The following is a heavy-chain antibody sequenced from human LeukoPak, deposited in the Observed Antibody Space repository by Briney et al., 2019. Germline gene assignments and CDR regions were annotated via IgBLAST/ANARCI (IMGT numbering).Heavy chain of an antibody. J-gene: IGHJ1*01. V-gene: IGHV3-9*01. CDR1: GFTFDDYA. CDR2: ISWNSGSI. D-gene: IGHD4-23*01. CDR3: ASDYGGNSGYFQH. Sequence: GGSLRLSCAASGFTFDDYAMHWVRQAPGKGLEWVSGISWNSGSIGYADSVKGRFTISRDNAKNSLYLQMNSLRAEDTAVYYCASDYGGNSGYFQHWGQGTLVTVSS.